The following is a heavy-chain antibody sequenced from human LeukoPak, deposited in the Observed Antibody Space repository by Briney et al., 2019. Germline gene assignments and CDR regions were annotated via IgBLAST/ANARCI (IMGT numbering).Heavy chain of an antibody. D-gene: IGHD7-27*01. V-gene: IGHV3-15*05. Sequence: TGGSLRLSCAASGFTFSNAWMSWVRQAPGKGLEWVGRIKSKTDGGTTDYAAPVKGRFTISRDDSMNSVYLQMSSLQIEDTAVYYCARGVTVDPHYFDFWGQGTLVTVSS. CDR1: GFTFSNAW. CDR3: ARGVTVDPHYFDF. J-gene: IGHJ4*02. CDR2: IKSKTDGGTT.